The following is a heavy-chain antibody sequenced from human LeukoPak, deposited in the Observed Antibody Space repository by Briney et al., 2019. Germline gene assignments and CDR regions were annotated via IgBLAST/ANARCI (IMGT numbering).Heavy chain of an antibody. CDR3: ARTLPRGYNPFDY. CDR2: IIPIFGTA. V-gene: IGHV1-69*13. D-gene: IGHD5-24*01. Sequence: ASVKVSCKASGGTFSSYAISWVRQAPGQGLEWMGGIIPIFGTANYAQKFQGRVTITADESTSTAYMELSSLRSEDTAVYYCARTLPRGYNPFDYWGQGTLVTVSS. J-gene: IGHJ4*02. CDR1: GGTFSSYA.